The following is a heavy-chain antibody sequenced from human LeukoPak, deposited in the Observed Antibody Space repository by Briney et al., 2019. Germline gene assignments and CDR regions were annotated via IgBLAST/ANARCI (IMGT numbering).Heavy chain of an antibody. CDR2: IGYDESKK. CDR1: GFTFNNLG. CDR3: ASYYDFWSGYLNYYYYYMDV. J-gene: IGHJ6*03. D-gene: IGHD3-3*01. Sequence: PGGSLRLSCEASGFTFNNLGMHWVRQAPGKGLEWVAFIGYDESKKYYAESVKGRFTISRDNSKNTLYLQMNSLRAEDTAVYYCASYYDFWSGYLNYYYYYMDVWGKGTTVTVSS. V-gene: IGHV3-30*02.